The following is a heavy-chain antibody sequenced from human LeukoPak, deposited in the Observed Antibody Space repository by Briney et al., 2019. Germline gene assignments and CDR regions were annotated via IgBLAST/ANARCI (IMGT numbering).Heavy chain of an antibody. D-gene: IGHD6-19*01. CDR1: GYSFTSYR. CDR2: IYPGDSDT. V-gene: IGHV5-51*01. CDR3: ARLGVAVAGTKYFQH. Sequence: GESLKISCKGSGYSFTSYRIGWVRQMPGKGLEWMGIIYPGDSDTRYSPSFQGQVTISADKSISTAYLQWSSLKAPGTAMYYCARLGVAVAGTKYFQHWGQGTLVTVSS. J-gene: IGHJ1*01.